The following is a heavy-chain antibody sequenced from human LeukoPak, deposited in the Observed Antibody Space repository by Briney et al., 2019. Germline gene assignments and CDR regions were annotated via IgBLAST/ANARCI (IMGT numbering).Heavy chain of an antibody. CDR1: GFTFSDYY. D-gene: IGHD3-22*01. V-gene: IGHV3-11*01. CDR3: ARDITMIVVVIKDAFDI. J-gene: IGHJ3*02. Sequence: PGGSLRLSCAASGFTFSDYYMSWIRQAPGKGLEWVSYISSSGSTTYYADSVKGRFTISRDNAKNTLYLQMNSLRAEDTAVYYCARDITMIVVVIKDAFDIRXXXTNLTVSS. CDR2: ISSSGSTT.